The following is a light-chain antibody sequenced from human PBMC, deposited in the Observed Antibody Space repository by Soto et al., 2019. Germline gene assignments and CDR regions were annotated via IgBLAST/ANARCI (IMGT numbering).Light chain of an antibody. CDR1: QTIGSW. Sequence: IHMTPSPSTVSESVRARVTVTCRASQTIGSWLAWYQQKPGRAPKLLIFDASSLESGVPSRFSGNGSGTDFTLTINSLQPEDFATYYCQQAYSCPITFGQGTRPEV. CDR2: DAS. CDR3: QQAYSCPIT. J-gene: IGKJ5*01. V-gene: IGKV1D-12*01.